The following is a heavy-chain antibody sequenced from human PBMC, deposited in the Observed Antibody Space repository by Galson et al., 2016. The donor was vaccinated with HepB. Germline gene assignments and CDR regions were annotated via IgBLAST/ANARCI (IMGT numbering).Heavy chain of an antibody. Sequence: SLRLSCAASGFTFSGSGIHWVRQASGKGLEWVARIGSKANSHATEYAASVTGRFTISRDNSKNTLYLQMSSLRAEDTAVYYCTKEGLKSYAQLWGQGTLVTVSS. CDR2: IGSKANSHAT. V-gene: IGHV3-73*01. CDR3: TKEGLKSYAQL. J-gene: IGHJ4*02. D-gene: IGHD1-26*01. CDR1: GFTFSGSG.